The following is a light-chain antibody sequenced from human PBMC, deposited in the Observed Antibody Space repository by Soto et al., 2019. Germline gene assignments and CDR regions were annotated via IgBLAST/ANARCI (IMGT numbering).Light chain of an antibody. CDR3: QQYNDYST. V-gene: IGKV1-27*01. Sequence: MSKSPASVSASVGDRVTITCRASQGISNYLAWYQQKPGKVPKLLIYAASTLQSGVPSRFSSSGSGTDFTLTISSLQPEDVATYYCQQYNDYSTFGHGTMVA. CDR1: QGISNY. CDR2: AAS. J-gene: IGKJ3*01.